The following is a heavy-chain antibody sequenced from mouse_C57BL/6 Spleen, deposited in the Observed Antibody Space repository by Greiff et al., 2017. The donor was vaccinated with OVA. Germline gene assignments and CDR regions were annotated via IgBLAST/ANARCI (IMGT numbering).Heavy chain of an antibody. CDR1: GFTFSDYG. CDR3: AGPEGGYYPMDY. CDR2: ISSGSSTI. Sequence: EVQLVESGGGLVKPGGSLKLSCAASGFTFSDYGMHWVRQAPEKGLEWVAYISSGSSTIYYADTVKGRFTISRDNAKNTLFLQMTSLRSEDTAMYYCAGPEGGYYPMDYWGQGTSVTVSS. J-gene: IGHJ4*01. D-gene: IGHD1-1*02. V-gene: IGHV5-17*01.